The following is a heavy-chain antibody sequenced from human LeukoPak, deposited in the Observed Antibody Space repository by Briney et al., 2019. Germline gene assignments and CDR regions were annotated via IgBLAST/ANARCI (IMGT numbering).Heavy chain of an antibody. J-gene: IGHJ4*02. CDR1: GYKFTGYY. V-gene: IGHV1-2*02. CDR3: ARDEAVAGMGY. CDR2: INPNSGGT. Sequence: ASVKVSCKASGYKFTGYYMHWVRHAPGQGLEWMGWINPNSGGTNYAQKFQGRVTMTRDTSISTAYMEVSRLRSDDTAVYYCARDEAVAGMGYWGQGTLVTVSS. D-gene: IGHD6-19*01.